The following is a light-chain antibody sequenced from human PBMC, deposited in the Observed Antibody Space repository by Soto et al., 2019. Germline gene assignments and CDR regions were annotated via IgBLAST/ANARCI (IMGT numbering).Light chain of an antibody. J-gene: IGLJ2*01. Sequence: QSALTQPAFVSGSPGQSITISCTGTSSDVGSYNLVPWYQQHPGKAPKLMIYEVSKRPSGVSNRFSGSKSGNTASLTISGLQAEDEADYYCCSYAGSSTVVFGGGTKLTVL. CDR1: SSDVGSYNL. V-gene: IGLV2-23*02. CDR3: CSYAGSSTVV. CDR2: EVS.